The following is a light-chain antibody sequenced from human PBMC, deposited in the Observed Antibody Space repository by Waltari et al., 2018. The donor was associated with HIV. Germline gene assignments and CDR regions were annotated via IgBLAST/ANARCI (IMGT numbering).Light chain of an antibody. CDR2: DAS. CDR1: QSVGTS. Sequence: EIVLTQSPANMSLSPGEPATLFCRASQSVGTSFAWYQQKPCQAPRLLISDASNSATGSPARFCGSGSGTYFTLTISSLEPEDFAVYCCQQRSDWPPYTFGQGTKLEIK. CDR3: QQRSDWPPYT. J-gene: IGKJ2*01. V-gene: IGKV3-11*01.